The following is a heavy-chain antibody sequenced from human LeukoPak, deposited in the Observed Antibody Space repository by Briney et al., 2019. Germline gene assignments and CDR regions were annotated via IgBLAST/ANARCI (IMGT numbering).Heavy chain of an antibody. D-gene: IGHD3-3*01. V-gene: IGHV1-46*01. CDR3: ARVGVGSRVLRFLEWLPGTDNWFDP. CDR2: INPSGGST. J-gene: IGHJ5*02. Sequence: ASVKVSCKASGYTLTSYYMHWVRQAPGQGLEWRGIINPSGGSTSYAQKFQGRVTMTRDTSTSTVYMELSSLRFEDTAVYYCARVGVGSRVLRFLEWLPGTDNWFDPWGQGTLVTVSS. CDR1: GYTLTSYY.